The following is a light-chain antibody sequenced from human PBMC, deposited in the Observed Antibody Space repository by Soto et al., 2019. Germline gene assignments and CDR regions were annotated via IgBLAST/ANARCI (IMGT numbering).Light chain of an antibody. V-gene: IGLV2-23*01. CDR2: EGN. CDR1: NNDVGSYNL. CDR3: SSYAGSSIYVV. Sequence: PALTQPASVYGSPGQSITISCTGTNNDVGSYNLVSWYQQHPGKAPKVMLYEGNKRPSGVSNRFSASKSGNTASLTISGLQADDEADYYCSSYAGSSIYVVFGGGTKFTVL. J-gene: IGLJ2*01.